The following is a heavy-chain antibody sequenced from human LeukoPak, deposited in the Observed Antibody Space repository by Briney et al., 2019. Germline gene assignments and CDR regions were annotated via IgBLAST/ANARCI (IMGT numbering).Heavy chain of an antibody. Sequence: PSETLSLTCTVSGGSISSYYWSWIRQPPGKGLEWIGYIYYSGSTNYNPSLKSRVTISVDTSKNQFSLKLSFVTAADTAVYYCARHLSPWDYGMDVWGQGTTVTVSS. V-gene: IGHV4-59*08. CDR2: IYYSGST. CDR1: GGSISSYY. J-gene: IGHJ6*02. CDR3: ARHLSPWDYGMDV. D-gene: IGHD7-27*01.